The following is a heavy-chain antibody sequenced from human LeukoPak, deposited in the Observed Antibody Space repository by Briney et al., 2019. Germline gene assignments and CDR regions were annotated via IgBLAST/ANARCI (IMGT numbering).Heavy chain of an antibody. CDR1: GYTFTGYY. Sequence: ASVKVSFKASGYTFTGYYMHWVRQAPGQGLEWMGRINPNSGGTNYAQKFQGRVTMTRDTSISTAYMELSRLRSDDTAVYYCARDGEDGSGSYQLGYWGQGTLVTVSS. CDR3: ARDGEDGSGSYQLGY. J-gene: IGHJ4*02. D-gene: IGHD1-26*01. V-gene: IGHV1-2*06. CDR2: INPNSGGT.